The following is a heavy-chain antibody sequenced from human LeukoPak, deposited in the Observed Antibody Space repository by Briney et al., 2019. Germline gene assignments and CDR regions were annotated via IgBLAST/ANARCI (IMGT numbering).Heavy chain of an antibody. D-gene: IGHD4-17*01. Sequence: GGSLRLSCAASGFTFSNYVMSWVRQAPGKGLEWVSVIGRSGHFTNYADSVKGRFTISRDNSKDTLSLQMSSLRAEDTAIYYCAKDRDDSGDYVFDHWGQGILVTVPS. CDR2: IGRSGHFT. CDR3: AKDRDDSGDYVFDH. J-gene: IGHJ4*02. V-gene: IGHV3-23*01. CDR1: GFTFSNYV.